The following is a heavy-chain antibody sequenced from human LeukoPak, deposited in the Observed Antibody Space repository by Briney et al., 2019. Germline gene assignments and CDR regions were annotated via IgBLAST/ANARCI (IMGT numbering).Heavy chain of an antibody. V-gene: IGHV3-23*01. J-gene: IGHJ4*02. Sequence: PGGSLRLSCAASGFPFSSYALGWVRKAPGKGLEWVSAISGSGGSTYYADSVKGRFTISRDNSKNTLYLQMNSLRAEDTAVYYCAKVIRWELLGAFDYWGQGTLVTVSS. CDR1: GFPFSSYA. CDR3: AKVIRWELLGAFDY. CDR2: ISGSGGST. D-gene: IGHD1-26*01.